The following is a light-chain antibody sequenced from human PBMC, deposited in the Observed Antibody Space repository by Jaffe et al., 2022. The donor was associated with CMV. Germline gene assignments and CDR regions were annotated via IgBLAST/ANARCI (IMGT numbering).Light chain of an antibody. CDR2: AAS. CDR1: QSIDNR. CDR3: QQYHNWPIFT. Sequence: EMVLTQSPATLSVSPGERATLSCRASQSIDNRLAWYQQKPGQAPRLLIDAASTRATGVPARFSGSGSGTEFTLTISSLQSEDIAVYYCQQYHNWPIFTFGPGTKVDIK. V-gene: IGKV3-15*01. J-gene: IGKJ3*01.